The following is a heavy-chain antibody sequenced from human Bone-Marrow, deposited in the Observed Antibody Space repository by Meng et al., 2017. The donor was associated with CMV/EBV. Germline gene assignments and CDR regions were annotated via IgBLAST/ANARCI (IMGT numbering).Heavy chain of an antibody. CDR1: GGTFSSYA. J-gene: IGHJ5*02. Sequence: KVSCKASGGTFSSYAISWVRQAPGQGLEWMGGIIPIFGTANYAQKFQGRVTITTDESTSTAYMELSSLRSEDTAVYYCARYRNSEYYDFWSGYYNWFDPWGQGTLVTVSS. CDR2: IIPIFGTA. V-gene: IGHV1-69*05. CDR3: ARYRNSEYYDFWSGYYNWFDP. D-gene: IGHD3-3*01.